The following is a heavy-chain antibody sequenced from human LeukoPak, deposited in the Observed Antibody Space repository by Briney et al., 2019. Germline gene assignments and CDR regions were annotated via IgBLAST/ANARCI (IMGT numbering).Heavy chain of an antibody. J-gene: IGHJ6*03. Sequence: ASVKVSCKSSGYTFTDYYMHWVRQAPGQGLEWMGWINPNSGGTNYAQKFQGRVTMTRDTSISTAYMELSRLRSDDTAVYYCARGDNGVVIIYYYMDVWGKGTTVTVSS. CDR1: GYTFTDYY. CDR3: ARGDNGVVIIYYYMDV. V-gene: IGHV1-2*02. CDR2: INPNSGGT. D-gene: IGHD3-3*01.